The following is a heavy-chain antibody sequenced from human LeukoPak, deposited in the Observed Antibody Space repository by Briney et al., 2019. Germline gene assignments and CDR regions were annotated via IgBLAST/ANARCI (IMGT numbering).Heavy chain of an antibody. CDR1: GYTFTSYG. Sequence: SVKVSCKASGYTFTSYGISWARQALGQGLERMGWISAYKGNTNYAQKLQDTVTMTTDTSTSTAYKELRSLRSDDTAVYYCARERVNIGDSYYFDYWGQGTLVTVSS. CDR3: ARERVNIGDSYYFDY. V-gene: IGHV1-18*01. D-gene: IGHD2-21*02. CDR2: ISAYKGNT. J-gene: IGHJ4*02.